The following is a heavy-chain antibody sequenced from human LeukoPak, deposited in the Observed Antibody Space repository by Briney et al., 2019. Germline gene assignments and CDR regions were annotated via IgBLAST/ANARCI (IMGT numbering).Heavy chain of an antibody. CDR3: ARRDNSVSSGYFDH. D-gene: IGHD3-22*01. Sequence: SETLSLTCTVSGGSIGSGPYYWSWIRQTPGKGLEWIGTIYYTKNSYYNSSLKSRVTISIDTSKNQFSLKLNSVTAADTAIYYCARRDNSVSSGYFDHWGQGTLVTVSS. CDR1: GGSIGSGPYY. V-gene: IGHV4-39*01. J-gene: IGHJ4*02. CDR2: IYYTKNS.